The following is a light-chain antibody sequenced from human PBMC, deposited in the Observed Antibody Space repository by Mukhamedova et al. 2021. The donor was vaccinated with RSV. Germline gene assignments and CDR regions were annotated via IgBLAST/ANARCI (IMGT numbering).Light chain of an antibody. Sequence: WYQRRVHGKAPKLLIYKVSDLESGVPSRFSSRGSETEFTLTISSLQPDDSANYYCQQYSVYPWAFGQGTKVEIK. V-gene: IGKV1-5*03. CDR2: KVS. CDR3: QQYSVYPWA. J-gene: IGKJ1*01.